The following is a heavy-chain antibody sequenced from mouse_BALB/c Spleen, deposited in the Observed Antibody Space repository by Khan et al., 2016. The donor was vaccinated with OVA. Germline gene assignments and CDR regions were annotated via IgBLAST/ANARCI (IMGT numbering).Heavy chain of an antibody. CDR2: IDPFNGGN. Sequence: VQLQQSGPELMKPGASVKISCKASGYSFTTYYMHWVKQSHGKSLEWIGYIDPFNGGNDYNQKFKGKATLTVDKSSSTDYMHLRSLTSEDSAVYYCARGTFDYWGQGTLVTVSA. V-gene: IGHV1-34*01. CDR1: GYSFTTYY. J-gene: IGHJ3*01. D-gene: IGHD3-3*01. CDR3: ARGTFDY.